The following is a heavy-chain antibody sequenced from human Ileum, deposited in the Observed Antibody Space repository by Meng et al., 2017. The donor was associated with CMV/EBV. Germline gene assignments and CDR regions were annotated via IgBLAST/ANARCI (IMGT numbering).Heavy chain of an antibody. V-gene: IGHV3-53*01. D-gene: IGHD2-2*01. CDR3: AGETGVPNGMDV. J-gene: IGHJ6*02. Sequence: GGSLRLSCAASGFSVSKNYMNWVRQAPGKGLEWVSVIYGGGTTYYADSVKGRFTISRDNSKNTLFLQMDRLRAEDTAVYYCAGETGVPNGMDVWGQGTTVTVSS. CDR1: GFSVSKNY. CDR2: IYGGGTT.